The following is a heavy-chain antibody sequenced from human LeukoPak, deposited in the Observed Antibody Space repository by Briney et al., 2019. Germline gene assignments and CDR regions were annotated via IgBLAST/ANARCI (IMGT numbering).Heavy chain of an antibody. J-gene: IGHJ4*02. CDR3: ARAPSGWYGVGY. CDR2: ISSSSSYI. Sequence: GGSLRLSCAASGFTFSSYSMNRVRQAPGKGLEWVSFISSSSSYIYYADSVKGRFTISRDNAKNSLYLQMDSLRAEDTAVYYCARAPSGWYGVGYWGQGTLVTVSS. CDR1: GFTFSSYS. D-gene: IGHD6-19*01. V-gene: IGHV3-21*01.